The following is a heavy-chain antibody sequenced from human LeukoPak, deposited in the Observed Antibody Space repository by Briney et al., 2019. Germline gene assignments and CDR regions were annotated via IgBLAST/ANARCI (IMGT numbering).Heavy chain of an antibody. CDR1: GYTFTGYY. Sequence: GASVKVSCKASGYTFTGYYIHWVRQAPGQGLEWMGWINPNSGGTNYAQKFQGRVTMTRDTSISTAYMELSRLRSDDTAVYYCARANVVVPAAQEPDNWFDPWGQGTLVTVSS. D-gene: IGHD2-2*01. J-gene: IGHJ5*02. V-gene: IGHV1-2*02. CDR3: ARANVVVPAAQEPDNWFDP. CDR2: INPNSGGT.